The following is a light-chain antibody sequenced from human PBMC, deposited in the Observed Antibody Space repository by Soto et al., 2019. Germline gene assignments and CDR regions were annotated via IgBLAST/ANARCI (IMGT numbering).Light chain of an antibody. Sequence: DIQMTQSPSTLSASVGDRFAITCRASQSISSWLAWYQQKPGKAPKLLIYDASSLESGVPQRFSGSGSGTEFTLTISSLQTDDFSTYYCQQYHSYWTFGQGTKVDIK. J-gene: IGKJ1*01. CDR3: QQYHSYWT. CDR2: DAS. V-gene: IGKV1-5*01. CDR1: QSISSW.